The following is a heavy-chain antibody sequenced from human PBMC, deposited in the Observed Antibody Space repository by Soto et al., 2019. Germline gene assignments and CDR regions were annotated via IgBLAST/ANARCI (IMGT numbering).Heavy chain of an antibody. Sequence: GGSLRLSCAASGFTFSSYAMSWVRQAPGKGLEWVSAISGSGGSTYYADSVKGRFTISRDNSKNTLYLQMNSLRAEDTAVYYCANLYSYGPQCFDLWGRGTLVTVSS. CDR1: GFTFSSYA. D-gene: IGHD5-18*01. CDR2: ISGSGGST. J-gene: IGHJ2*01. V-gene: IGHV3-23*01. CDR3: ANLYSYGPQCFDL.